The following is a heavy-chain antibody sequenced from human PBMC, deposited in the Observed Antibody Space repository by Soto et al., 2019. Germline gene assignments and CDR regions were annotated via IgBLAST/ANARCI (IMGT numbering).Heavy chain of an antibody. V-gene: IGHV3-48*02. CDR1: GFTFSSYS. Sequence: GGSLRLSCAASGFTFSSYSMNWVRQAPGKGLEWVSYISSSSSTIYYADSVKGRFTISRDNAKNSLYLQMNSLRDEDTAVYYCARDVPPRAGDYYYCGMDVWGQGTTVTVSS. D-gene: IGHD6-19*01. J-gene: IGHJ6*02. CDR2: ISSSSSTI. CDR3: ARDVPPRAGDYYYCGMDV.